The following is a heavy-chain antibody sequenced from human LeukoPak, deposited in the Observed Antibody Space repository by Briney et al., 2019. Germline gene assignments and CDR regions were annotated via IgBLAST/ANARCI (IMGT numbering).Heavy chain of an antibody. CDR2: ISWNSGSI. CDR1: GFTFDDYA. CDR3: ARDLGS. D-gene: IGHD1-26*01. V-gene: IGHV3-9*01. J-gene: IGHJ5*02. Sequence: PGRSLRLSCAASGFTFDDYAMHWVRQAPGKGLEWVSGISWNSGSIGYADSVKGRFTISRDNSKNTLYLQMNSLRAEDTAVYYCARDLGSWGQGTLVTVSS.